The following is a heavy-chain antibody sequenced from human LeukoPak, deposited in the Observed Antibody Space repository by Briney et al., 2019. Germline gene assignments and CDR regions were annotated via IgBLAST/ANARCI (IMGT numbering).Heavy chain of an antibody. J-gene: IGHJ4*02. CDR1: GFTFSSFA. CDR2: ISYDGSNK. V-gene: IGHV3-30-3*01. CDR3: ARGLVGAAGGYYFDY. Sequence: PGGSLRLSCAASGFTFSSFAMHWVRQAPGKGLEWVAVISYDGSNKYYADSVKGRFTISRDNSKNTLYVQMNSLRAEDTAMYYCARGLVGAAGGYYFDYWGQGTLVTVSS. D-gene: IGHD1-26*01.